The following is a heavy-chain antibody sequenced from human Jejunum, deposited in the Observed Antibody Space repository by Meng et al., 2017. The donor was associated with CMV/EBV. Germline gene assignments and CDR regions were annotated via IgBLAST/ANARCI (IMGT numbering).Heavy chain of an antibody. V-gene: IGHV3-30*04. CDR2: SSSNGNDK. J-gene: IGHJ4*02. Sequence: CAASGFTFGLYAVHWVRQAPGKGLEWVAVSSSNGNDKYYADSVKGRFTISRDTSKETLFLQMNSLRVDDTAIYYCARDHYADPTYTEYWGQGILVTVSS. CDR1: GFTFGLYA. CDR3: ARDHYADPTYTEY. D-gene: IGHD4-17*01.